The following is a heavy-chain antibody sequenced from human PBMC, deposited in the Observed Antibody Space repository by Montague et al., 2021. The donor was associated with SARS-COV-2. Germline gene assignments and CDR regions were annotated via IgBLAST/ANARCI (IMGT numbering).Heavy chain of an antibody. D-gene: IGHD3-22*01. Sequence: SETLSLTCTVSGASVRSGNSYWNWIRQPPGKGLEWIGNISYSGSTNYSPSLKSRVTISVDTSKNQLSLKVISATAADTAVYYCAMIGYESVCYYYSYQDWGQGTLVTVSS. CDR3: AMIGYESVCYYYSYQD. J-gene: IGHJ1*01. CDR2: ISYSGST. CDR1: GASVRSGNSY. V-gene: IGHV4-61*01.